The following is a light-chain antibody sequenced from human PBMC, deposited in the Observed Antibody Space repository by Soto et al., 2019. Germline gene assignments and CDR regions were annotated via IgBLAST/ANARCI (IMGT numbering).Light chain of an antibody. CDR3: QSYDSSRSGYV. CDR2: GNS. V-gene: IGLV1-40*01. J-gene: IGLJ1*01. CDR1: SSNIGAGYD. Sequence: QSVLTQPPSVSGAPGQRVTISRTGSSSNIGAGYDVHWYQQLPGTAPKLLIYGNSNRPSGVPDRFSGSKSGTSASLAITGLQAEDEADYYCQSYDSSRSGYVFGTGTKVTVL.